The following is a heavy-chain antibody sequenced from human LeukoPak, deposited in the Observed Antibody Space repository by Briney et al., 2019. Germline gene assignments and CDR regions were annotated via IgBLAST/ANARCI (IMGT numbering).Heavy chain of an antibody. CDR2: ISYDGSNK. V-gene: IGHV3-30*04. CDR3: ARGPPNSSWSDTRFDY. Sequence: GGPLRLSCAASGFTFSSYAMHWVRQAPGKGLEGVAVISYDGSNKYYADSVKGRFTISRDNSKNTLYLQMNSLRAEDTAVYYCARGPPNSSWSDTRFDYWGQGTLVTVSS. CDR1: GFTFSSYA. D-gene: IGHD6-13*01. J-gene: IGHJ4*02.